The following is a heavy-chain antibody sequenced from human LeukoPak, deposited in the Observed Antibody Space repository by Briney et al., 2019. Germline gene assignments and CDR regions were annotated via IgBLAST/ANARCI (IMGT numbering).Heavy chain of an antibody. CDR1: GGTFSSYA. CDR3: AGLPRTMVRGKRNFQH. V-gene: IGHV1-69*13. CDR2: IIPIFGTA. Sequence: SVKVSCKASGGTFSSYAISWVRQAPGQGLEWMGGIIPIFGTANYAQKFQGRVTITADESTSTAYMVLSSLRSEDTAVYYCAGLPRTMVRGKRNFQHWGQGTLVTVSS. J-gene: IGHJ1*01. D-gene: IGHD3-10*01.